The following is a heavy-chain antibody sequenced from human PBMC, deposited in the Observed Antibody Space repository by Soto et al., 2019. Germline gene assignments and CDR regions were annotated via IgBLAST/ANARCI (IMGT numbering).Heavy chain of an antibody. J-gene: IGHJ4*02. V-gene: IGHV3-33*03. Sequence: QVQLVESGGGVVQPGRSLRLSCAASGFTFSSYGMHWVRQAPGKGLEWVAVIWYDGSNKYYADSVKGRLTISRDNSKNTLYLQMNSLRAEDTAVYYCAKDRVESGPGEVDYWGQGTLVTVSS. CDR2: IWYDGSNK. D-gene: IGHD3-16*01. CDR1: GFTFSSYG. CDR3: AKDRVESGPGEVDY.